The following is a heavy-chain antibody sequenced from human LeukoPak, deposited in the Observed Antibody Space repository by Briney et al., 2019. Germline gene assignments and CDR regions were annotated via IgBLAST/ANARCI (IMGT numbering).Heavy chain of an antibody. Sequence: GGSLKLSCAASGFTFNSYGLHWVRQAPGKGLDWVAFIRYDSNNRYYADSVKGRFTISRDNSKNTLHLQMSSLRAEDTAVYYCVKDALNMFTHTNCQTPWDYWGQGTPVTVSS. CDR1: GFTFNSYG. CDR3: VKDALNMFTHTNCQTPWDY. CDR2: IRYDSNNR. D-gene: IGHD2-2*01. V-gene: IGHV3-30*02. J-gene: IGHJ4*02.